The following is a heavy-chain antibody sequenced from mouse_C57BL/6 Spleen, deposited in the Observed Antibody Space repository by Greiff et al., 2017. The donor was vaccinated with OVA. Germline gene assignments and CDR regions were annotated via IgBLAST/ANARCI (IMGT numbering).Heavy chain of an antibody. Sequence: QVQLQQPGAELVKPGASVKLSCKASGYTFTSYWMHWVKQRPGQGLEWIGMIHPNSGSTNYHEKFKSKATLTVDTSSSTAYMQLSSLTSEDSAVYYCARSDYGSFDYWGQGTTLTVSS. V-gene: IGHV1-64*01. J-gene: IGHJ2*01. CDR2: IHPNSGST. CDR1: GYTFTSYW. D-gene: IGHD1-1*01. CDR3: ARSDYGSFDY.